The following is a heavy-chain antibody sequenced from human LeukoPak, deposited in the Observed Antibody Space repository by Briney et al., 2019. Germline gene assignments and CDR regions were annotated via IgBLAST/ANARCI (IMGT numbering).Heavy chain of an antibody. V-gene: IGHV4-34*01. D-gene: IGHD3-22*01. CDR2: INHSGST. Sequence: SETLSLTCAVYGGSFSGYYWSWIRQPPGKGLEWIGEINHSGSTNYNPSLKSRVTISVDTSKNQFSLKLSSVTAADTAVYYCARGRRITMIVVVITGQTGAFDIWGQGTMVTVSS. J-gene: IGHJ3*02. CDR3: ARGRRITMIVVVITGQTGAFDI. CDR1: GGSFSGYY.